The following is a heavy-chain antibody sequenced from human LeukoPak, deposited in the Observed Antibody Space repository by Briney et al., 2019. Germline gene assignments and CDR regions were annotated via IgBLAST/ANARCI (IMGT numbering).Heavy chain of an antibody. CDR2: THFCGSS. Sequence: PTETLSLTCSVSGSSICRHYWTWIRQPPGKGLEWIGYTHFCGSSNYNPSLKSRATTSLDRAKNQISLTLTSVTAADTAVYFCARAKAAGSYDFWGQGTLVTVSS. CDR3: ARAKAAGSYDF. J-gene: IGHJ4*02. D-gene: IGHD6-13*01. CDR1: GSSICRHY. V-gene: IGHV4-59*11.